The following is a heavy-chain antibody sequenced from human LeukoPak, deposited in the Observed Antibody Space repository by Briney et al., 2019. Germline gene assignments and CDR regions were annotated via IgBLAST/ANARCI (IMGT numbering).Heavy chain of an antibody. D-gene: IGHD2-15*01. J-gene: IGHJ4*02. Sequence: GGSLRLSCAASGFTVSNNYMSWVRQAPGKGLEWVSSISSSSSYIYYADSVKGRFTISRDNAKNSLYLQMNSLRAEDTAVYYCARDLLGQWGFVDYWGQGTLVTVSS. CDR2: ISSSSSYI. CDR1: GFTVSNNY. CDR3: ARDLLGQWGFVDY. V-gene: IGHV3-21*01.